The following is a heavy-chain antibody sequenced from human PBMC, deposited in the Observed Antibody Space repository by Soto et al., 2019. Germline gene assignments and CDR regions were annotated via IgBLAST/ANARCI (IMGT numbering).Heavy chain of an antibody. J-gene: IGHJ4*02. V-gene: IGHV3-30-3*01. CDR3: ARDVGSGSWSH. Sequence: GGSLRLSCAASGFTFSSYAMHWVRQAPGKGLEWVAVISYDGSNKYYADSVKGRFTISRDNSKNTLYLQMNSLRAEDTAVYYCARDVGSGSWSHWGQGTLVTVSS. D-gene: IGHD6-13*01. CDR1: GFTFSSYA. CDR2: ISYDGSNK.